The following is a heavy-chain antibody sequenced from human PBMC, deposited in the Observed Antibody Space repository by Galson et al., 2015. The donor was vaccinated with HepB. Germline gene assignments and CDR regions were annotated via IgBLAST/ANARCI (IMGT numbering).Heavy chain of an antibody. CDR3: AKEEVPNDY. J-gene: IGHJ4*02. Sequence: SLRLSCAVSGFSFSNSAMTWVRQAPGRGLEWISGISISGRNIYYADSVKGRFTISRDNSKNTVFLQMNSLRAEDTAVYYCAKEEVPNDYWGQGTLVTVSS. D-gene: IGHD4/OR15-4a*01. CDR1: GFSFSNSA. V-gene: IGHV3-23*01. CDR2: ISISGRNI.